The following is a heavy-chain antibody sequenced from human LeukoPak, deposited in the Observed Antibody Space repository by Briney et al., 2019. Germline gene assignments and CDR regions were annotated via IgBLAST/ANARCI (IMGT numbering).Heavy chain of an antibody. CDR3: ARDSIRQQLYYFDY. CDR2: ISGSDGTT. V-gene: IGHV3-23*01. J-gene: IGHJ4*02. D-gene: IGHD6-13*01. CDR1: GFTFSNYA. Sequence: GGSLRLSCAASGFTFSNYAMSWVRQAPGKGLEWVSGISGSDGTTYYADSVKGRFTVSRDNSKNTLYLQMDSLRADDTAVFFCARDSIRQQLYYFDYWGRGTLVTVSS.